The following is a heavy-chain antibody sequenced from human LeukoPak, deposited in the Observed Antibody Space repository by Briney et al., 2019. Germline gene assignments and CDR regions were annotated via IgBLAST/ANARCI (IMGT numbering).Heavy chain of an antibody. CDR1: GFTFSSYG. V-gene: IGHV3-23*01. Sequence: GGSLRLSCAASGFTFSSYGMSWVRQAPGEGLEWVSAISGSGGSTYYADSVRGRFTIPRDNSKNTLYLQMNSLRAEATAVYYCAKDRYYYDSSGYYYFDYWGQGTLVTVSS. CDR2: ISGSGGST. CDR3: AKDRYYYDSSGYYYFDY. J-gene: IGHJ4*02. D-gene: IGHD3-22*01.